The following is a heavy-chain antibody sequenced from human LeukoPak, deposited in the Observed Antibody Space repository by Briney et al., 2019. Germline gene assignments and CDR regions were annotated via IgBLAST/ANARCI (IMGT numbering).Heavy chain of an antibody. CDR1: GFTFSSYA. V-gene: IGHV3-30-3*01. D-gene: IGHD3-22*01. Sequence: GGSQRLSCAASGFTFSSYAMHWVRQAPGKGLEWVAVISYDGSNKYYADSVKGRFTISRDNSKNTLYLQMNSLRAEDTAVYYCARDTYYYDSSGYMIDYWGQGTLVTVSS. CDR2: ISYDGSNK. CDR3: ARDTYYYDSSGYMIDY. J-gene: IGHJ4*02.